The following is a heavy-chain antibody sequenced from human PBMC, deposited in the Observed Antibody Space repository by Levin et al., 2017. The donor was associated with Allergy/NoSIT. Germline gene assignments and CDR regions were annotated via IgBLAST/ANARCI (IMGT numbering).Heavy chain of an antibody. D-gene: IGHD6-13*01. Sequence: AGESLKISCKVSGYTLTELSMHWVRQAPGKGLEWMGGFDPEDGETIYAQKFQGRVTMTEDTSTDTAYMELSSLRSEDTAVYYCATKAAAAGPDKYYYGMDVWGQGTTVTVSS. J-gene: IGHJ6*02. V-gene: IGHV1-24*01. CDR2: FDPEDGET. CDR3: ATKAAAAGPDKYYYGMDV. CDR1: GYTLTELS.